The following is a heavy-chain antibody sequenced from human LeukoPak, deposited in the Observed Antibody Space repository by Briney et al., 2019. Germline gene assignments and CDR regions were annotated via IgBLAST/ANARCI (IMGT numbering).Heavy chain of an antibody. CDR3: ARDSYYYDSSGYYYFDY. CDR2: INPSGGST. CDR1: GYTFTSCY. J-gene: IGHJ4*02. Sequence: GASVKVSCKASGYTFTSCYMHWVRQAPGQGLEWMGIINPSGGSTSYAQKFQGRVTMTRDTSTSTVYMELSSLRSEDTAVYYCARDSYYYDSSGYYYFDYWGQGTLVTVSS. D-gene: IGHD3-22*01. V-gene: IGHV1-46*01.